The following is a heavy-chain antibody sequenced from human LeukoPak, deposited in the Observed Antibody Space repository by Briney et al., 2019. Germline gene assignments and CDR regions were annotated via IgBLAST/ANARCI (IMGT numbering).Heavy chain of an antibody. Sequence: PGGSLRLSGAPSGFTFSSYAMHWVRQAPGKGLEWVALISNDGSTTYYADSVKGRFTISRDNSKNTLYVQMNSLKTEDTAVYYCTAIMGWYSSSWYGDSDYWGQGTLVTVSS. D-gene: IGHD6-13*01. CDR1: GFTFSSYA. CDR3: TAIMGWYSSSWYGDSDY. J-gene: IGHJ4*02. CDR2: ISNDGSTT. V-gene: IGHV3-30-3*01.